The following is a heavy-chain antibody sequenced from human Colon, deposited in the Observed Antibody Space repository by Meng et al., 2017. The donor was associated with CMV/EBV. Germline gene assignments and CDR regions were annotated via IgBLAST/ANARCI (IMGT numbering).Heavy chain of an antibody. CDR1: GFSFSNFP. CDR3: VREGTADHTWDYFDS. Sequence: SGFSFSNFPIHWVRQAPGKGLEWVAVVSSNGNNQDYADSVKGRFTISRDNSKNTIYLQMNSLKIEESAVYYCVREGTADHTWDYFDSWGQGTLVTVSS. J-gene: IGHJ4*02. V-gene: IGHV3-30*04. CDR2: VSSNGNNQ. D-gene: IGHD7-27*01.